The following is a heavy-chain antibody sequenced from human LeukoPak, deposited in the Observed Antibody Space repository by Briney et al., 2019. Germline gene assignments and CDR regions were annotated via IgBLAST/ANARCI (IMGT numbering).Heavy chain of an antibody. J-gene: IGHJ4*02. V-gene: IGHV4-4*02. Sequence: SETLSLTCGVSGGSISSTNWWSWVRQPPGKGLEWIGYIYYSGSTYYNPSLKSRVTISVDTSKNQFSLKLTSVTAADTAVYYCARGYYTPDYWGQGTLVTVSS. CDR3: ARGYYTPDY. CDR2: IYYSGST. D-gene: IGHD2/OR15-2a*01. CDR1: GGSISSTNW.